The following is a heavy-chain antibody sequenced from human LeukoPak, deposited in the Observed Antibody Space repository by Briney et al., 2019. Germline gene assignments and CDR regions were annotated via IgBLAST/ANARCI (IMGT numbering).Heavy chain of an antibody. V-gene: IGHV1-69*05. J-gene: IGHJ4*02. CDR3: ARGTSLWRYSFDY. Sequence: SVKVSCKASGGTFSSYAISWVRQAPGQGLEWMGRIIPIFGKANYAQEFQGRVTITTDESTSTAYMELSSLRSEDTAVYYCARGTSLWRYSFDYWGQGTLVTVSS. CDR2: IIPIFGKA. D-gene: IGHD2-2*01. CDR1: GGTFSSYA.